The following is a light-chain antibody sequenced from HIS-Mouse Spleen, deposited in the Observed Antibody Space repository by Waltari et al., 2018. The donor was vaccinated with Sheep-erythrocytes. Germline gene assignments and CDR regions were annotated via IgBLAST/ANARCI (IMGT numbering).Light chain of an antibody. V-gene: IGLV2-23*01. CDR1: SSDVGGYNL. Sequence: SALTQPASVSGSPGQSITISCTGTSSDVGGYNLCSWYQQHPGKAPKLMIYEGSKRPSGVSNRFSGSKSGNTASLTISGLQAEDEADYYCCSYAGSSTPWVFGGGTKLTVL. J-gene: IGLJ3*02. CDR3: CSYAGSSTPWV. CDR2: EGS.